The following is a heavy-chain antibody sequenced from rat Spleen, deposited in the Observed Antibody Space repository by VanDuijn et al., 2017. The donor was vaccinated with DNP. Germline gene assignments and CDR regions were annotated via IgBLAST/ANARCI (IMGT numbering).Heavy chain of an antibody. J-gene: IGHJ2*01. CDR3: STLNYYASLSGYFDH. CDR1: GFTFSHYY. CDR2: ISTGGGDT. D-gene: IGHD1-12*01. Sequence: EVQLVESGGGLVQPGRSLKLSCAASGFTFSHYYMAWVRQAPTKGLEWVASISTGGGDTYYRDSVKGRFTISRDNAENILYLRMDSLRSEDTATYYCSTLNYYASLSGYFDHWGQGVMVTVSS. V-gene: IGHV5-25*01.